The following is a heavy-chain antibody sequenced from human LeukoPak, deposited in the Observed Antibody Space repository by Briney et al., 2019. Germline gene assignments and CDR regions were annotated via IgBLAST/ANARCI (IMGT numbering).Heavy chain of an antibody. CDR3: AKASDIVVVPATIGGI. J-gene: IGHJ4*02. D-gene: IGHD2-2*02. V-gene: IGHV3-23*01. CDR2: ISGSGGGT. Sequence: PGGSLRRSCVASGFTFSTYGMSWVRQAPGNGLEWFSAISGSGGGTYYADSVKGRFTISRDNSKNTLYLQMYSLRAEDTAVYYCAKASDIVVVPATIGGIWGQGTLVTVSS. CDR1: GFTFSTYG.